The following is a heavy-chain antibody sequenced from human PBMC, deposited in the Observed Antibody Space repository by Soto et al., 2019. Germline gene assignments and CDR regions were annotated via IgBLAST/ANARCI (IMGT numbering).Heavy chain of an antibody. Sequence: QVQLQESGPGLVKPSETLSLTCTVSGGSISSYYWSWIRQPPGKGLEWIGYIYYSGSTKYNPSLKSRVTISVDTSKNQFSLKLNSVTAADTALYYCAREAGGSFYQGNSNWFDPWGQGTLVTVSS. J-gene: IGHJ5*02. D-gene: IGHD2-15*01. V-gene: IGHV4-59*01. CDR3: AREAGGSFYQGNSNWFDP. CDR2: IYYSGST. CDR1: GGSISSYY.